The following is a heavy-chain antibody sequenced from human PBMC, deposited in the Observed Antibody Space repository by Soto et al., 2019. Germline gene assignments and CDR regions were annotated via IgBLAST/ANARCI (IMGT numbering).Heavy chain of an antibody. V-gene: IGHV2-5*01. CDR1: GFSLSTSGVG. D-gene: IGHD3-16*02. CDR2: IYWNDDK. CDR3: AHAYDYVWGSYRPGFDY. Sequence: SGPTLVNPTPPLTLTCTFSGFSLSTSGVGVGWIRQPPGKALEWLALIYWNDDKRYSPSLKSRLTITKDTSKNQVVLTMTNMDPVDTATYYCAHAYDYVWGSYRPGFDYWGQGTLVTVSS. J-gene: IGHJ4*02.